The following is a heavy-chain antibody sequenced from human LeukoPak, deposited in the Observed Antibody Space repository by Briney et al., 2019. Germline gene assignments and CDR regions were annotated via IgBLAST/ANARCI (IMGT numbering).Heavy chain of an antibody. D-gene: IGHD2-2*01. CDR3: ARGSSRLSPYI. Sequence: SETLSLTCSVSGGSVNSRSNYWAWIRQPPGKGLEWIGHIYYTGSTYSNPSLKSRVTISVDTSKNQFSLKLTSVTAADTAVYYCARGSSRLSPYIWGQGTLVTVSS. J-gene: IGHJ4*02. CDR1: GGSVNSRSNY. CDR2: IYYTGST. V-gene: IGHV4-39*01.